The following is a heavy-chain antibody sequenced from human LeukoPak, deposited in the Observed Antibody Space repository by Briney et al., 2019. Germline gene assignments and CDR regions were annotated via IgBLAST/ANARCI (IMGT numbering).Heavy chain of an antibody. V-gene: IGHV1-18*01. D-gene: IGHD1-26*01. CDR2: ISAYNGNT. CDR1: GYTFTSYS. J-gene: IGHJ4*02. Sequence: GASVKVSCKASGYTFTSYSISWVRQAPGQGLEGMGWISAYNGNTNYAQKLQGRVTMTTDTSTSTAYMELRSLRSDDTAVYYCARGDSGSYYPPYYFDYWGQGTLVTVSS. CDR3: ARGDSGSYYPPYYFDY.